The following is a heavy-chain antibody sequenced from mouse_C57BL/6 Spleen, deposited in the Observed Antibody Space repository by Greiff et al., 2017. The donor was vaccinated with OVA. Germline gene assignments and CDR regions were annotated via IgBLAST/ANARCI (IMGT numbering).Heavy chain of an antibody. D-gene: IGHD2-5*01. V-gene: IGHV1-4*01. CDR1: GYTFTSYT. J-gene: IGHJ4*01. CDR2: INPSSGYT. CDR3: ARGYSNSYAMDY. Sequence: QVQLQQSGAELARPGASVKMSCKASGYTFTSYTMHWVKQRPGPGLAWIGYINPSSGYTKYNQKFKDKATLTADKSSSTAYMQLSSLTSEDSAVYYCARGYSNSYAMDYWGQGTSVTVSS.